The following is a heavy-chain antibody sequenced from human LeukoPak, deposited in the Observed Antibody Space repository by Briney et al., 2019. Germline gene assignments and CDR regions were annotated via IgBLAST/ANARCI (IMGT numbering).Heavy chain of an antibody. CDR1: GFTFRSAW. D-gene: IGHD3-10*01. V-gene: IGHV3-74*01. CDR3: VRDIVAGSGSYSD. CDR2: IRGDGGDA. J-gene: IGHJ4*02. Sequence: GGSLRLSCAASGFTFRSAWMHWVRQAPGKGLVWVSRIRGDGGDANYAYFVKGRYTISRDNAKSTLYLQMNGLGVEDTAVYYCVRDIVAGSGSYSDWGQGTLVTVSS.